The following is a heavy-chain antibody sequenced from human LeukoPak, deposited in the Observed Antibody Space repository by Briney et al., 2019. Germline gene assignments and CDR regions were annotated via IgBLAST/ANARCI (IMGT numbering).Heavy chain of an antibody. V-gene: IGHV4-59*08. Sequence: PSETLSLTCTVSGGSISSYYWSWIRQPPGKGLEWIGYIYYSGSTNYNPSLKSRVTISVDTSKNQFSLKLSSVTAADTAVYYCARRGYGDLRYGMDVWGQGTTVTVSS. CDR1: GGSISSYY. CDR2: IYYSGST. CDR3: ARRGYGDLRYGMDV. D-gene: IGHD5-12*01. J-gene: IGHJ6*02.